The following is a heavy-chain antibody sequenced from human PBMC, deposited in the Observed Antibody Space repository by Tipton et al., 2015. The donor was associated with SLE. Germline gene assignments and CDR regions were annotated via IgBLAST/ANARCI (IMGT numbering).Heavy chain of an antibody. J-gene: IGHJ5*02. CDR3: AREARVEATFSRYNRFDP. CDR1: GGSFSGYY. Sequence: TLSLTCAVYGGSFSGYYWSWIRQPPGKGLEWIGEINHSGRTNYNPSLKSRVTISVDTSKNQLSLKLNSVTAADTAVYYCAREARVEATFSRYNRFDPWGQGTLVTVSS. CDR2: INHSGRT. D-gene: IGHD1-26*01. V-gene: IGHV4-34*01.